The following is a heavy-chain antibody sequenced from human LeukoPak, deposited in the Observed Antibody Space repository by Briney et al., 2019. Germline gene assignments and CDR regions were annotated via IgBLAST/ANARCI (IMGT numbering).Heavy chain of an antibody. D-gene: IGHD2-15*01. CDR3: ARGCRATRGWWRQGGYYYYYGMDV. J-gene: IGHJ6*02. V-gene: IGHV4-34*01. CDR2: INHSGST. Sequence: SETLSLTCAVYGGSFSDYYWSWIRQPPGKGLGWIGEINHSGSTNYNPSLKSRVTISVDTSKNQFSLKLSSVTAADTAVYYCARGCRATRGWWRQGGYYYYYGMDVWGQGTTVTVSS. CDR1: GGSFSDYY.